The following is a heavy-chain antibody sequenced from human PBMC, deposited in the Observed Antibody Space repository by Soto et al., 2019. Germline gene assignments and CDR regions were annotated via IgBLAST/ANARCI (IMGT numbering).Heavy chain of an antibody. CDR3: AGGRIVVAGSSAYYSMDF. CDR2: IIPVFGII. V-gene: IGHV1-69*01. D-gene: IGHD6-19*01. J-gene: IGHJ6*02. CDR1: GGNPSNSA. Sequence: QVHLLLQSGAEVKKPGSSVKVACKASGGNPSNSAISWVRQAPGQGLEWMGGIIPVFGIISHAQNFQGRVTITADESTSTAYMELSSLRSEDTAVYFCAGGRIVVAGSSAYYSMDFWGQGTTVTVSS.